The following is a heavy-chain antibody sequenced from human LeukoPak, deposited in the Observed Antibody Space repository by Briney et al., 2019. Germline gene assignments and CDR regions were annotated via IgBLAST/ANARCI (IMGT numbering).Heavy chain of an antibody. D-gene: IGHD3-9*01. CDR3: EGRATGPPEY. CDR1: GFTFSRYW. J-gene: IGHJ4*02. CDR2: IDSDGTNR. V-gene: IGHV3-74*01. Sequence: SGGSLRLSCAASGFTFSRYWMHWVRQAPGKGLVWVSRIDSDGTNRDYADSVKGRFTISRDNAKNTVYLQMNSLRDEDTAVYYCEGRATGPPEYWGQGSRVTVSS.